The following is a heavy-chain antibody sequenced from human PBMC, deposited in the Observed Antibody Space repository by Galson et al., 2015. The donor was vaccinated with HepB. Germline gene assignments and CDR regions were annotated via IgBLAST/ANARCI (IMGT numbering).Heavy chain of an antibody. D-gene: IGHD3-22*01. V-gene: IGHV4-34*01. CDR1: GGSFSGYY. Sequence: LSLTCAVYGGSFSGYYWSWIRQPPGKGLEWIGEINHSGSTNYNPSLKSRVTISVDTSKNQFSLKLSSVTAADTAVYYCARGRYYYDSSGYYSRRNYFDYWGQGTLVTVSS. CDR2: INHSGST. J-gene: IGHJ4*02. CDR3: ARGRYYYDSSGYYSRRNYFDY.